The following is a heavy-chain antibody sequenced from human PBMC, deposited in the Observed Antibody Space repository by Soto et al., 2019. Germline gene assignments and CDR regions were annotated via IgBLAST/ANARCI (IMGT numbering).Heavy chain of an antibody. CDR3: ARVAFGPIDY. D-gene: IGHD3-16*01. Sequence: LSLPCTVSNYSISSGYYWGWIRQSPGEGLEWIVSMYHSGTTYYNPSLKSRVTISIDTSKNQFSLKLTSVTSADTAVYFCARVAFGPIDYWGQGTLVTVSS. J-gene: IGHJ4*02. CDR1: NYSISSGYY. V-gene: IGHV4-38-2*02. CDR2: MYHSGTT.